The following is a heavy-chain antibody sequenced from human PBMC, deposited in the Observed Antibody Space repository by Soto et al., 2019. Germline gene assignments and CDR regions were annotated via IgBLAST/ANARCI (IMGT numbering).Heavy chain of an antibody. D-gene: IGHD6-13*01. CDR3: ARGAAPYYYYGMDV. J-gene: IGHJ6*02. CDR2: ISYDGSNK. Sequence: PGGSLRLSCAASGFTFSSYGMHWVRQAPGKGPEWVAVISYDGSNKYYADSVKGRFTISRDNSKNTLYLQMNSLRAEDTAVYYCARGAAPYYYYGMDVWGQGTTVTVSS. CDR1: GFTFSSYG. V-gene: IGHV3-30*03.